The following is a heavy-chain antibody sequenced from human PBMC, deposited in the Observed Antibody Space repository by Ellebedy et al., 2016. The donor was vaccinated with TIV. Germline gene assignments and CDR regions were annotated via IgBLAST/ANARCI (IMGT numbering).Heavy chain of an antibody. Sequence: GESLKISCKGSGYSFTSYWISWVRQMPGKGLEWMGRIDPSDSYTNYSPSFQGHVTISVDKSISTAYLQWSSLKASDSGMYYCARLLYGGNNNGVGYGYGMDVWGQGTTVTVSS. D-gene: IGHD1/OR15-1a*01. CDR3: ARLLYGGNNNGVGYGYGMDV. CDR2: IDPSDSYT. CDR1: GYSFTSYW. J-gene: IGHJ6*02. V-gene: IGHV5-10-1*01.